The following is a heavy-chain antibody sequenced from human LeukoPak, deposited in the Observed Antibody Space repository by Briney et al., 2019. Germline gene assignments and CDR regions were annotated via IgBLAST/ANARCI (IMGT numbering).Heavy chain of an antibody. Sequence: ASVKVSCKASGYTFTGYYMHWVRQAPGQGLEWMGRINPNSGGTNYAQKFQGRITVTRDTSTSTVHMELSGLRSEDTAVYYCARDQEGFDYWGQGTLVTVSS. V-gene: IGHV1-2*06. J-gene: IGHJ4*02. CDR2: INPNSGGT. CDR3: ARDQEGFDY. CDR1: GYTFTGYY.